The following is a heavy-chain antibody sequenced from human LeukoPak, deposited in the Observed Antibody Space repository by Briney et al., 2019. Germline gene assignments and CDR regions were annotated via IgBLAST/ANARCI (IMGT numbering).Heavy chain of an antibody. J-gene: IGHJ3*02. D-gene: IGHD3-22*01. CDR3: AGLTMIVVDSAFDI. CDR2: ISAYNGNT. V-gene: IGHV1-18*01. CDR1: GYTFTSYG. Sequence: ASVKVSCKASGYTFTSYGISWVRQAPGQGLEWMGWISAYNGNTNYAQKLQGRVTMTTDTSTSTAYMELRSLRSDDTAVYYCAGLTMIVVDSAFDIWGQGTMVTVSS.